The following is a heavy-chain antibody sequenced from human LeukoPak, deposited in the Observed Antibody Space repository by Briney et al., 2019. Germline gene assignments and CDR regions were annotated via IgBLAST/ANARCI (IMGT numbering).Heavy chain of an antibody. CDR1: GGSISSYY. Sequence: SETLSLTCTVSGGSISSYYWSWIRQPPGKGLEWIGYIYYSGSPDYNPSLKSRLSISVDTSKNEFSLKLNSVTAADTAVYYCAREGGYSGYFDYWGQGTLVTVSS. J-gene: IGHJ4*02. CDR3: AREGGYSGYFDY. V-gene: IGHV4-59*01. CDR2: IYYSGSP. D-gene: IGHD5-12*01.